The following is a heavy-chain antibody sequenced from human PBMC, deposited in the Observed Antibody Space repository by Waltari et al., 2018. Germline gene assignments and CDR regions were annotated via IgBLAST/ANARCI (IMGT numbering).Heavy chain of an antibody. D-gene: IGHD2-21*02. CDR3: ARDPDPAYCDVDCYTSFDV. J-gene: IGHJ3*01. CDR2: INRKSINI. Sequence: DVQLVESGGGLVQPGGSLRLSCTASGFTFSSYAMNWVRQAPGKGRDWVSYINRKSINIDYADSVKGRFTISRDKAKNSLYLQMNSLRAEDTAVYYCARDPDPAYCDVDCYTSFDVWGQGTKVTVSS. CDR1: GFTFSSYA. V-gene: IGHV3-48*01.